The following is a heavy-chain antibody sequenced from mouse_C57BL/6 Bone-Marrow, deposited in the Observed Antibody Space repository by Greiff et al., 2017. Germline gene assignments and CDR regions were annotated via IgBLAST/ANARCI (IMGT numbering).Heavy chain of an antibody. CDR2: LWGDGST. Sequence: QVQLKESGPGLVAPSQCLSITCTVSGFSLPSYGVSCVRHPPGTGLDWLGVLWGDGSTNYHSALISIQSISKDNTKSQVFLKLNSLQTDDTATYYCASSTVPPAWFAYWGQGTLVTVSA. J-gene: IGHJ3*01. CDR3: ASSTVPPAWFAY. D-gene: IGHD1-1*01. V-gene: IGHV2-3*01. CDR1: GFSLPSYG.